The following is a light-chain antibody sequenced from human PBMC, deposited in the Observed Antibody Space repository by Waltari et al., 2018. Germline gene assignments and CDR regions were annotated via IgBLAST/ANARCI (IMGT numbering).Light chain of an antibody. J-gene: IGKJ5*01. CDR3: QQYNNWLSIT. Sequence: TLSCRASQSVSSNLAWYQQKPGQAPRLLIYGASTRATGIPARFSGSGSGTEFTLTISSLQSEDFAVYYCQQYNNWLSITFGQGTRLEIK. CDR2: GAS. CDR1: QSVSSN. V-gene: IGKV3-15*01.